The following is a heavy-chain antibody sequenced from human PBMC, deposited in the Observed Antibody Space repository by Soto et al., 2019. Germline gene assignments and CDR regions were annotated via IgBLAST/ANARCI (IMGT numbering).Heavy chain of an antibody. CDR3: ARVPTYYYYYYMDV. Sequence: GGSLRLSCAASGFTFSSYSMNWVRQAPGKGLEWVSSISSSSSYIYYADSVKGRFTISRDNAKSSLYLQMNSLRAKDTSVYYCARVPTYYYYYYMDVWGKGTTVTVSS. CDR1: GFTFSSYS. V-gene: IGHV3-21*01. CDR2: ISSSSSYI. J-gene: IGHJ6*03.